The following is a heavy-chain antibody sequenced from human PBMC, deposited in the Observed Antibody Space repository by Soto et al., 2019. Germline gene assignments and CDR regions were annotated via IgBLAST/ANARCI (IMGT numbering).Heavy chain of an antibody. CDR2: INPNSGGT. D-gene: IGHD3-10*01. Sequence: RASVKVSCKASGYTFTGYYMHWVRQAPGQGLEWMGWINPNSGGTNYAQKFQGWVTMTRDTSISTAYMELSRLRSDDTAVYYCARVRMVRGVIISPYGMDVWGQGTTVTVSS. V-gene: IGHV1-2*04. CDR3: ARVRMVRGVIISPYGMDV. J-gene: IGHJ6*02. CDR1: GYTFTGYY.